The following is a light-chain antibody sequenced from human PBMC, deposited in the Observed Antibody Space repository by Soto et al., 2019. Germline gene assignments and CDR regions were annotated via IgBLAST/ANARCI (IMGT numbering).Light chain of an antibody. Sequence: DIQMTQSPSTLSASVGDRVTITCRASQSIGDWLAWYQQKPGRPPKLLIYHASSLESGVPSRFSGSGSGTEFTLSISDLQPDDFATYYCQQYENYFWTFGQGTKVDIK. V-gene: IGKV1-5*01. CDR2: HAS. CDR1: QSIGDW. J-gene: IGKJ1*01. CDR3: QQYENYFWT.